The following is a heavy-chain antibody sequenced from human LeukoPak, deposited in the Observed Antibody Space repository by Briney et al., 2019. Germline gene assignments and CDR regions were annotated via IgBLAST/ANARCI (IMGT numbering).Heavy chain of an antibody. CDR2: ISSSSSTI. D-gene: IGHD6-13*01. CDR3: ARDPLNPWYSSSWYYFDY. J-gene: IGHJ4*02. CDR1: GFTFSSYS. Sequence: PGGSLRLSCAASGFTFSSYSMNWVRQAPGKGLEWVSYISSSSSTIYYADSVKGRFTIPRDNAKNSLYLQMNSLRAEDTAVYYCARDPLNPWYSSSWYYFDYWGQGTLVTVSS. V-gene: IGHV3-48*04.